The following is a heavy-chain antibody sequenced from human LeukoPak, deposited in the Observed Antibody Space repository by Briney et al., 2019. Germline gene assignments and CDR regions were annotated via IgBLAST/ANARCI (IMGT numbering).Heavy chain of an antibody. CDR2: IIPILGIA. J-gene: IGHJ4*02. D-gene: IGHD5-12*01. V-gene: IGHV1-69*10. CDR1: GGTFSSYA. Sequence: GASVRVSCKASGGTFSSYAISWVRQAPGQGLEWMGRIIPILGIANYAQKLQGRVTITADKSTSTAYMELSSLRSEDTAVYYCARGWLRGGYYFDYWGQGTLVTVSS. CDR3: ARGWLRGGYYFDY.